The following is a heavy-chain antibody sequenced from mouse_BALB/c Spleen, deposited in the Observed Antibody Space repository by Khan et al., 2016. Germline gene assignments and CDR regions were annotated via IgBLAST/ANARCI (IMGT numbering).Heavy chain of an antibody. Sequence: EVQLQESGPGLVKPSQSLSLTCPVTGYSITSGYGWNWLRQFPGNKLEWMGYISYSGITNYTPPHKSRISITRDTSKNQFFLQLNSVTTEDTATYYCARTARIKYWGQGTTLTVSS. J-gene: IGHJ2*01. D-gene: IGHD1-2*01. V-gene: IGHV3-2*02. CDR1: GYSITSGYG. CDR3: ARTARIKY. CDR2: ISYSGIT.